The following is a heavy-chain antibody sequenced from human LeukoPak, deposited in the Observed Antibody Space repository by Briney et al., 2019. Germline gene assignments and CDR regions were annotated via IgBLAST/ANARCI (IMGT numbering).Heavy chain of an antibody. CDR2: IYYSGST. Sequence: SQTLSLTCTVSGGSISSGGYYWSWIRQHPGKGLEWTGYIYYSGSTYYNPSLKSRVTISVDTSKNQFSLKLSSVTAADTAVYYCARAVSYDFWSGYPRYYYYYYMDVWGKGTTVTVSS. J-gene: IGHJ6*03. V-gene: IGHV4-31*03. CDR3: ARAVSYDFWSGYPRYYYYYYMDV. CDR1: GGSISSGGYY. D-gene: IGHD3-3*01.